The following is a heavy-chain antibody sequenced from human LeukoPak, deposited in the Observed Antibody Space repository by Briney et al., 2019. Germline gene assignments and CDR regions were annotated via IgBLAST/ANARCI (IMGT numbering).Heavy chain of an antibody. D-gene: IGHD3-22*01. J-gene: IGHJ5*02. CDR3: ARESYDSNGYYDP. Sequence: SVKVSCKASGGTFSSYAISWVRQAPGQGLKWMGEIIPIFGTANYAQKFQGRVTITADESTSIAYMELSSLRSEDTAVYYCARESYDSNGYYDPWGQGTLVTVSS. CDR2: IIPIFGTA. V-gene: IGHV1-69*01. CDR1: GGTFSSYA.